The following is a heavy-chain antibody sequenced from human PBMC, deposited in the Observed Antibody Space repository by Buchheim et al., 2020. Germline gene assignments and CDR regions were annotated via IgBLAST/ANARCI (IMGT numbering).Heavy chain of an antibody. V-gene: IGHV1-2*02. D-gene: IGHD5-18*01. Sequence: QVQLVQSGAEVKKPGASVKVSCKTSGYTFIDYYVHWMRQAPGQGPEWMGWINPRSGARNYAQKFQGRVTMTRATSISTAYMELNSLRSDDTAVYYCARDEGYSYGSVVPYSFYYWGQGTL. CDR1: GYTFIDYY. J-gene: IGHJ4*02. CDR3: ARDEGYSYGSVVPYSFYY. CDR2: INPRSGAR.